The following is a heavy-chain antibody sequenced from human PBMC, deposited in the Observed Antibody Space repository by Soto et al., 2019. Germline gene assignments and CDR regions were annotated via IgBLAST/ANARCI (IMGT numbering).Heavy chain of an antibody. J-gene: IGHJ4*01. Sequence: PGGSLRLSCVAAGFTFDKYGMHWVRQAPGKGLEWVAVISKDGRNKFYADSVKGRFTISRDNSRNTLFLQMDGLKIEDTAVYYCTTDSYSSITIVRFDYWGHGTLVTVSS. CDR1: GFTFDKYG. V-gene: IGHV3-30*03. CDR2: ISKDGRNK. D-gene: IGHD2-2*01. CDR3: TTDSYSSITIVRFDY.